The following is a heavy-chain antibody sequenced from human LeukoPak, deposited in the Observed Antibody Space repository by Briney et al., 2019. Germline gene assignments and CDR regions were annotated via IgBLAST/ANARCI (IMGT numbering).Heavy chain of an antibody. CDR2: INHSGST. CDR1: GGSFSGYY. V-gene: IGHV4-34*01. J-gene: IGHJ4*02. CDR3: ARRGLRDGYNYGGFDY. Sequence: SETLSLTCAVYGGSFSGYYWSWIRQPPGKGLEWIGEINHSGSTNYNPSLKSRVTISVDTSKNQFSLKLSSVTAADTAVYYCARRGLRDGYNYGGFDYWGQGTLVTVSS. D-gene: IGHD5-24*01.